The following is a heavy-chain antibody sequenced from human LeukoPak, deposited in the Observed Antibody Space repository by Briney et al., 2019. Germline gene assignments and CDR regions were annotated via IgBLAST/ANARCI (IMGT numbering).Heavy chain of an antibody. CDR3: ARESYSGSYFANY. CDR2: ISYDGSNK. CDR1: GFTFSSYA. J-gene: IGHJ4*02. V-gene: IGHV3-30-3*01. D-gene: IGHD1-26*01. Sequence: PGRSLRLSCAASGFTFSSYATHWVRQAPGKGLEWVAVISYDGSNKYYADSVKGRFTISRDNSKNTLYLQVNSLRAEDTAVYYCARESYSGSYFANYWGQGTLVTVSS.